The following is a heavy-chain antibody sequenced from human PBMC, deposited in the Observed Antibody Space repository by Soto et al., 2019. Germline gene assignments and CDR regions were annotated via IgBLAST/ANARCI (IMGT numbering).Heavy chain of an antibody. CDR2: INSDGSST. Sequence: GGSLRLSCAASGFTFRSYWMHWVRQAPGKGLVWVSRINSDGSSTSYADSVKGRFTISRDTSKNTLYLQMDSLRAEDTALYYCAKSYSSNWYDYFDYWGQGTLVTVSS. V-gene: IGHV3-74*01. D-gene: IGHD6-13*01. CDR3: AKSYSSNWYDYFDY. CDR1: GFTFRSYW. J-gene: IGHJ4*02.